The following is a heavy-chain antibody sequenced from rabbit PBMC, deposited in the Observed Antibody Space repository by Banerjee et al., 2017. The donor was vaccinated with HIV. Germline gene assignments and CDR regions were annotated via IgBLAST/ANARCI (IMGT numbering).Heavy chain of an antibody. V-gene: IGHV1S47*01. J-gene: IGHJ4*01. Sequence: EESGGDMVKPEGSLTLTCKASGFDFSSNAMSWVRQAPGKRHEWIACIYNGDGITYYASWAKGRFTISKTSSTTWTLQMTSLTAADTATYCCARWEDSYYDYGEAHYYCNWWSQGTRVTVS. CDR1: GFDFSSNA. CDR2: IYNGDGIT. CDR3: ARWEDSYYDYGEAHYYCNW. D-gene: IGHD2-1*01.